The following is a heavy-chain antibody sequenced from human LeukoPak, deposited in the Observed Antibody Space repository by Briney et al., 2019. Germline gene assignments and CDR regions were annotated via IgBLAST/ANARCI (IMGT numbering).Heavy chain of an antibody. CDR1: GFTFSNAW. J-gene: IGHJ4*02. V-gene: IGHV3-15*01. CDR3: TTGCWSGGSCRLVPNVH. Sequence: PGGSLRLSCAASGFTFSNAWMSWVRLAPGKGRECVGRIKSKTDGGTTDYAAPVKGRFTISRDDSKNTLYLQMNSLKTEDTAVYYCTTGCWSGGSCRLVPNVHWGQGTLDTVSS. D-gene: IGHD2-15*01. CDR2: IKSKTDGGTT.